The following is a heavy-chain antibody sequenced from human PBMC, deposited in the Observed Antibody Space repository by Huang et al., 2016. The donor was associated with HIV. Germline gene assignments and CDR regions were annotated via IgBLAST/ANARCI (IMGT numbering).Heavy chain of an antibody. Sequence: QVQLVQSGAEVKKPGASVQVSCKASGYTFANYDITWVRQASGQGLEWMGWMNPDTGNTGYGQKFRGRVTTAYMELSSLRSEDTAIYYCAIGRMVAGYWGQGTLVIVSS. V-gene: IGHV1-8*01. D-gene: IGHD6-19*01. CDR2: MNPDTGNT. CDR3: AIGRMVAGY. CDR1: GYTFANYD. J-gene: IGHJ4*02.